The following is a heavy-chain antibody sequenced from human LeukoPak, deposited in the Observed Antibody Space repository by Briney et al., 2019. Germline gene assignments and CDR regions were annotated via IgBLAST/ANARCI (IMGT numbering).Heavy chain of an antibody. V-gene: IGHV4-31*03. CDR3: ARSPPTRTFDY. D-gene: IGHD1-7*01. CDR1: GGSISSGRYY. Sequence: SETLSLTCTVSGGSISSGRYYWSWIRQHPGKGLEWIGYIYYSGSTYYNPSLKSRVTISVDTSKNQFSLKLSSVTAADTAVYYCARSPPTRTFDYWGQGTLVTVSS. J-gene: IGHJ4*02. CDR2: IYYSGST.